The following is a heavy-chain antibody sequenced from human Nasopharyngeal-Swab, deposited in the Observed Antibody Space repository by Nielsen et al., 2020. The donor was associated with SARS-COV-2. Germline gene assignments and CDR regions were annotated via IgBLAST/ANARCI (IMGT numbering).Heavy chain of an antibody. J-gene: IGHJ4*02. CDR2: IVPALGVP. CDR3: AREGGYGAYDAPDY. D-gene: IGHD5-12*01. Sequence: SVKVSCKTSGGTFTNTAISWGRQDPGQGLEWMGGIVPALGVPNYAQKFRGRVTITADRTTTTSYLELSSLRSEDTAIYYCAREGGYGAYDAPDYWGQGTLVTVSS. CDR1: GGTFTNTA. V-gene: IGHV1-69*10.